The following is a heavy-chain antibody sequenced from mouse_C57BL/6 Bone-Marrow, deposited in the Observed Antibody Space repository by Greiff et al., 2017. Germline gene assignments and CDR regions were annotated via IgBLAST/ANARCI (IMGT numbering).Heavy chain of an antibody. V-gene: IGHV1-53*01. CDR1: GYTFTSYW. J-gene: IGHJ4*01. CDR3: ARGVGDYAMDY. D-gene: IGHD3-3*01. CDR2: INPRNGCT. Sequence: QVQLQQPGTELVKPGASVKLSCKASGYTFTSYWMHWVKQRPGQGLEWIGNINPRNGCTTTNEKFKSKATLTVAKYSSTAYMQLSSLTSEDSAVYYCARGVGDYAMDYWGQGTSVTVSA.